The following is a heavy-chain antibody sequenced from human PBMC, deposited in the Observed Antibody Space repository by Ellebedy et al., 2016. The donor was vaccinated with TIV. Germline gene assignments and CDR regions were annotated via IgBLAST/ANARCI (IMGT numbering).Heavy chain of an antibody. J-gene: IGHJ6*02. CDR3: ARAAKRYCTGGSCHFYYYYFGMDV. CDR1: GYTFTNYY. CDR2: IHPSGGST. V-gene: IGHV1-46*01. D-gene: IGHD2-15*01. Sequence: ASVKVSXKASGYTFTNYYMHWVRQAPGQGFEWMGIIHPSGGSTKYAQKFQGRVTITADKSTSTAYMELSSLRSEDTAVYYCARAAKRYCTGGSCHFYYYYFGMDVWGQGTAVTVSS.